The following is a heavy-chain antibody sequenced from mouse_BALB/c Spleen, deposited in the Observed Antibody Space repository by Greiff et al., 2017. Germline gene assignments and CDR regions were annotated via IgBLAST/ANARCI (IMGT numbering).Heavy chain of an antibody. J-gene: IGHJ2*01. CDR3: ASHYGSSYFDY. V-gene: IGHV5-9-4*01. D-gene: IGHD1-1*01. Sequence: VQLKESGGGLVKPGGSLKLSCAASGFTFSSYAMSWVRQSPEKRLEWVAEISSGGSYTYYPDTVTGRFTISRDNARNILYLQMSSLRSEDTAMYYCASHYGSSYFDYWGQGTTLTVSS. CDR1: GFTFSSYA. CDR2: ISSGGSYT.